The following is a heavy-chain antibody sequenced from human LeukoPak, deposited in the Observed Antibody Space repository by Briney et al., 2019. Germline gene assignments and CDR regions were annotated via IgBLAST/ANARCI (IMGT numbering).Heavy chain of an antibody. D-gene: IGHD3-22*01. CDR2: IYYSGST. V-gene: IGHV4-59*11. J-gene: IGHJ3*02. CDR1: DGSISSHY. Sequence: PSETLSLTCTVSDGSISSHYWSWIRQPPPKGLEWIGYIYYSGSTSYNSSLKSRVTISVDTSKNQFSLKLSSVTAADTAVYYCARGGYYDRSGNSYKFGFDMWGQGTMVTVSS. CDR3: ARGGYYDRSGNSYKFGFDM.